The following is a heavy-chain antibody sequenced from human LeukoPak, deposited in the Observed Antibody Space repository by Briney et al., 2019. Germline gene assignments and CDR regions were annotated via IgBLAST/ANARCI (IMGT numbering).Heavy chain of an antibody. D-gene: IGHD3-3*01. CDR2: ISSNGGST. J-gene: IGHJ6*03. CDR1: GFTFSSYA. CDR3: AKTYDFWSGYYREVQDYYYYYMDV. Sequence: GGSLRLSCAASGFTFSSYAMHWVRQAPGKGLEYVSAISSNGGSTYYANSVKGRFTISRDNSKNTLYLQMNSPRAEDTAVYYCAKTYDFWSGYYREVQDYYYYYMDVWGKGTTVTVSS. V-gene: IGHV3-64*01.